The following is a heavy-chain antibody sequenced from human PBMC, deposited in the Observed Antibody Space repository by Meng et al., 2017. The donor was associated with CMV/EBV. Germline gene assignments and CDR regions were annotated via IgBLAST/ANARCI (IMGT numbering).Heavy chain of an antibody. CDR2: IKQDGSEK. J-gene: IGHJ4*02. V-gene: IGHV3-7*01. D-gene: IGHD5-12*01. Sequence: GESLKISCAAPGFTFSSYLMSWVRQAPGKGLEWVANIKQDGSEKYYVDSVKGRFTISRDNAKNSLYLQMNSLRAEDTAVYYCARERTYLRGYSGYDFRYFDYWGQGTLVTVSS. CDR3: ARERTYLRGYSGYDFRYFDY. CDR1: GFTFSSYL.